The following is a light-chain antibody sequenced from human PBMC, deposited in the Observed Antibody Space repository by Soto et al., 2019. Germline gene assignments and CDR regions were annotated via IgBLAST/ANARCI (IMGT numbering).Light chain of an antibody. V-gene: IGKV3-11*01. CDR1: QSVSSY. J-gene: IGKJ2*01. Sequence: EIVLTQSPATLSLSPGERATLSFRASQSVSSYLAWYQQKVGQAPRLLIYDASNRATGIPARFSGSGSGTDFTLTISSLEPEDFAVYYCQQRSNWAYTFGQGTKLEIK. CDR2: DAS. CDR3: QQRSNWAYT.